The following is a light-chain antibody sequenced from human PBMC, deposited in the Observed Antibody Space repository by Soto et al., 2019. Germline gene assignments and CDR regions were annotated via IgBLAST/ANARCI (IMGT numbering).Light chain of an antibody. Sequence: EIVLTQSPDTLSLSPGESATLSCSASQSVSRYLAWYQQKPGQTPRLLIYDSSNRAAGIPARFSGSGSGTDFTLTISSLEPEDFAVYYCQQRSNWPLTFGGGTKVEIK. CDR3: QQRSNWPLT. J-gene: IGKJ4*01. CDR1: QSVSRY. CDR2: DSS. V-gene: IGKV3-11*01.